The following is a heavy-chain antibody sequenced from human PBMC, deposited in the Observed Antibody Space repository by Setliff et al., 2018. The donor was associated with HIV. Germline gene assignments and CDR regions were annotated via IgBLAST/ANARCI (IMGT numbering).Heavy chain of an antibody. D-gene: IGHD3-3*01. V-gene: IGHV4-38-2*01. J-gene: IGHJ4*02. CDR1: GYSISSGHY. CDR2: IYHSGTT. CDR3: ARHLESKLLSY. Sequence: TLSLTCAVSGYSISSGHYWGWIRQPPGKGLEWIGSIYHSGTTYDNPSLKSRVSISVDTSKNQFSLKLSSVTAADTAVYYCARHLESKLLSYWGQGTLVTSPQ.